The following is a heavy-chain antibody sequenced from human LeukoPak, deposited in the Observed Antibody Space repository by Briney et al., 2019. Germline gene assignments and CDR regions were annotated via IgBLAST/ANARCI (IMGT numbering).Heavy chain of an antibody. CDR1: GFTFSSYA. D-gene: IGHD4-4*01. CDR3: ARDKLQSGLVDY. J-gene: IGHJ4*02. V-gene: IGHV3-30-3*01. CDR2: ISYDGSNK. Sequence: GGSLRLSCAASGFTFSSYAMSWVRQAPGKGLEWVAVISYDGSNKYYADSVKGRFTISRDNSKNTLYLQMNSLRAEDTAVYYCARDKLQSGLVDYWGQGTLVTVSS.